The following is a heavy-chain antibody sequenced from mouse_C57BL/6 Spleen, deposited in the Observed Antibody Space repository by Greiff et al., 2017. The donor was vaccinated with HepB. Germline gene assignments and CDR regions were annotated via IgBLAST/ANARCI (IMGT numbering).Heavy chain of an antibody. V-gene: IGHV3-6*01. D-gene: IGHD2-4*01. CDR2: ISYDGSN. J-gene: IGHJ2*01. Sequence: EVQRVESGPGLVKPSQSLSLTCSVTGYSITSGYFWNWIRQFPGNKLEWMGYISYDGSNNYNPSLKNRISITRDTSKNQFFLKLNSVTTEDTATYYCARGIYYDYDFDYWGQGTTLTVSS. CDR1: GYSITSGYF. CDR3: ARGIYYDYDFDY.